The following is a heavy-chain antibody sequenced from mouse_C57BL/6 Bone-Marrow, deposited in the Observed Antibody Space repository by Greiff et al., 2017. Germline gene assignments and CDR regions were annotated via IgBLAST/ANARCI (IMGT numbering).Heavy chain of an antibody. D-gene: IGHD1-1*01. V-gene: IGHV1-39*01. J-gene: IGHJ1*03. Sequence: VQLKQSGPELVKPGASVKISCKASGYSFTDYNMNWVKQSNGTSLEWIGVINPNYGTTSYNQKFKGKATLTVAQSSSTAYMQLNSLTSEDSAVYYCARNYYGSSQGYFDVWGTGTTVTVSS. CDR3: ARNYYGSSQGYFDV. CDR1: GYSFTDYN. CDR2: INPNYGTT.